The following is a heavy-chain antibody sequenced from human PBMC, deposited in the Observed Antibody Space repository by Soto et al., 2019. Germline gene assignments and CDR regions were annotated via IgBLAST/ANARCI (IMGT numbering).Heavy chain of an antibody. Sequence: QVQLREWGPGLVNLSGPLSLPCPVPGASIVRSNWSWIRQPPGKGLEWIGNMYYSGNANYNPSLRSRITISVDTSKNQFSLNLNSVTAADTAVYYCAREYPVHSAYFDYWGQGILVTVSS. CDR2: MYYSGNA. CDR1: GASIVRSN. J-gene: IGHJ4*02. CDR3: AREYPVHSAYFDY. D-gene: IGHD1-26*01. V-gene: IGHV4-59*01.